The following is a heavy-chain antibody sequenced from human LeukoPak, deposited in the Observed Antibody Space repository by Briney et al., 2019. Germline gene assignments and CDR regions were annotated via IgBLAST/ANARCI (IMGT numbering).Heavy chain of an antibody. Sequence: GESLKISCKGSGYSFTSYWIGWVRQMPGKGLEWMGIIYPGDSDTRYSPSFQGQVTISADKSISTAYLQWSSLKASDTAMYYCATQAPYIVVVPAAITSGVQDAFDIWGQGTMVTVSS. CDR2: IYPGDSDT. V-gene: IGHV5-51*01. D-gene: IGHD2-2*02. CDR1: GYSFTSYW. J-gene: IGHJ3*02. CDR3: ATQAPYIVVVPAAITSGVQDAFDI.